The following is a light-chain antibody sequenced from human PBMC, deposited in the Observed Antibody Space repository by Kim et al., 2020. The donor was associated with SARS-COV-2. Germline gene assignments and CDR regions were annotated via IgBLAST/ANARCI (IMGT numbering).Light chain of an antibody. CDR1: SGHSSYA. CDR2: LNSDGSH. CDR3: QTWGTGIG. J-gene: IGLJ3*02. V-gene: IGLV4-69*01. Sequence: QLVLTQSPSASASLGASVKLTCTLSSGHSSYAIAWHQQQPEKGPRYLMKLNSDGSHSKGDGIPDRFSGSSSGAEHYLTIPSLQSEDEADYYCQTWGTGIGFGGGTKLTVL.